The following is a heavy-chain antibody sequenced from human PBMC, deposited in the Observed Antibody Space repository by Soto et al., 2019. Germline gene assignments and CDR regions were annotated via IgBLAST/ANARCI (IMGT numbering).Heavy chain of an antibody. Sequence: EVQLVESGGGLVQPGGSLRLSCAASGFMFNSYAMHWVRQAPGKGLEYVSAISSLGDSTFYANSVKDRFTISRDNSKNTLYLQMGSLRAEDMVVYYCARRTAGWYFDLWGRGTLVTVSS. J-gene: IGHJ2*01. CDR2: ISSLGDST. CDR1: GFMFNSYA. V-gene: IGHV3-64*01. CDR3: ARRTAGWYFDL. D-gene: IGHD6-19*01.